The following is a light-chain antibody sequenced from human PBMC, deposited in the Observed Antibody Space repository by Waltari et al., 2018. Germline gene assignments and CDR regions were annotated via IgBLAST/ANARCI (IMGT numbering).Light chain of an antibody. J-gene: IGKJ5*01. CDR2: DAS. CDR3: QRRNNWPPIT. Sequence: EIVLTQSPATLSLSPGERATLPGRASQSGSSDIAGYQHKPGQAPRLLSFDASNRAGGIPARCTGSGSGTDCTLTVSSLEPEDFAVYDCQRRNNWPPITFGQGTRLEIK. CDR1: QSGSSD. V-gene: IGKV3-11*01.